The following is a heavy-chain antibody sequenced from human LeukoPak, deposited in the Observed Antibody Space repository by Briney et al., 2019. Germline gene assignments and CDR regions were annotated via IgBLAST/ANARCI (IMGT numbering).Heavy chain of an antibody. V-gene: IGHV1-2*02. D-gene: IGHD3-3*01. Sequence: GASVKASCKASGYTFTGYYMHWVRQAPGQGLEWMGWINPNSGGANYAQKLQGRVTMTTDTSTSTAYMELRSLRSDDTAVYYCARTYPYDITIFGVVTAHDAFDIWGQGTMVTVSS. CDR1: GYTFTGYY. CDR2: INPNSGGA. CDR3: ARTYPYDITIFGVVTAHDAFDI. J-gene: IGHJ3*02.